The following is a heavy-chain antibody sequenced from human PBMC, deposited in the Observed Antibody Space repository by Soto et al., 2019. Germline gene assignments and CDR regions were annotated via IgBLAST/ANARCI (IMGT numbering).Heavy chain of an antibody. J-gene: IGHJ4*02. CDR3: ARDRGYSGYDQIDY. D-gene: IGHD5-12*01. CDR1: GFTFSSYG. V-gene: IGHV3-33*01. CDR2: IWYDGSNK. Sequence: GGSLRLSSAASGFTFSSYGMHWVRQAPGKGLEWVAVIWYDGSNKYYADSVKGRFTISRDNSKNTLYLQMNSLRAEDTAVYYCARDRGYSGYDQIDYWGQGTLVTVSS.